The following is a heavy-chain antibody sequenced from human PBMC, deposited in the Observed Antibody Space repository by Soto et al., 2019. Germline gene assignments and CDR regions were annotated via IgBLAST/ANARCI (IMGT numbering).Heavy chain of an antibody. D-gene: IGHD6-13*01. CDR3: AKDPVPAYSSSWYPNSYFDY. CDR2: ISGSGGST. CDR1: GFTFSSYA. V-gene: IGHV3-23*01. J-gene: IGHJ4*02. Sequence: GGSLRLSCAASGFTFSSYAMSWVRQAPGKGLEWVSAISGSGGSTYYADSVKGRFTISRDNSKNTRYLQMKSLRAADTAVYYCAKDPVPAYSSSWYPNSYFDYWGQGTLVTVSS.